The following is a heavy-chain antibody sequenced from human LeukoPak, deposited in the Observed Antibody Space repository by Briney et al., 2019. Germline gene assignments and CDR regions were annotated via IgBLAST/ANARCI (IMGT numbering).Heavy chain of an antibody. D-gene: IGHD6-19*01. V-gene: IGHV3-9*01. J-gene: IGHJ4*02. CDR2: ITSTGADK. CDR3: VKEMAAAVAGPLHPYYLDY. Sequence: GGSLRLSCDASGFNFDDSAMHWVRQPPGKGLEWVSGITSTGADKRYADAVKDRFTISRDNAKNSLYLQMDNLRPDDTAFYFCVKEMAAAVAGPLHPYYLDYWGQGALVTVSS. CDR1: GFNFDDSA.